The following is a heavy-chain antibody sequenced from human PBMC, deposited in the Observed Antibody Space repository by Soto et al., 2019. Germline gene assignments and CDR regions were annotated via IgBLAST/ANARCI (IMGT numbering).Heavy chain of an antibody. CDR3: ARGLRGVIAAWFFDL. CDR2: INSGNGDT. V-gene: IGHV1-3*04. J-gene: IGHJ2*01. Sequence: QVPLVQSGAEVKKPGASVKVSCKASGYTFTSYSLHWVRQAPGQRLEWMGWINSGNGDTKTSEKFQGRVAITRDTSASTAYMELTSLKSEDTAVYYCARGLRGVIAAWFFDLWGRGTVVTVSS. D-gene: IGHD3-10*01. CDR1: GYTFTSYS.